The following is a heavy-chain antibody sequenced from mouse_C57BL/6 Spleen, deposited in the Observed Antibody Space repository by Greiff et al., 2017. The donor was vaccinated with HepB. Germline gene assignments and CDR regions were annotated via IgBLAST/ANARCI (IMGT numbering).Heavy chain of an antibody. J-gene: IGHJ3*01. CDR1: GYSITSGYY. CDR3: ARGYPSFAY. V-gene: IGHV3-6*01. CDR2: ISYDGSN. Sequence: EVKLVESGPGLVKPSQSLSLTCSVTGYSITSGYYWNWIRQFPGNKLEWMGYISYDGSNNYNPSLKNRISITRDTSKNQFFLKLNSVTTEDTATYYCARGYPSFAYWGQGTLVTVSA.